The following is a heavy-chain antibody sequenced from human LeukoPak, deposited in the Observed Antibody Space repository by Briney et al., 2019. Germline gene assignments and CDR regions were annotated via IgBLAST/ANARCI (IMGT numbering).Heavy chain of an antibody. D-gene: IGHD3-22*01. J-gene: IGHJ4*02. Sequence: GESLKISCRVSGYAFASYWIGWVRQVPGKGLEWMGIIYPDDSDTKYSPSFQGQVTFSADKSVNTAYLQWSSLKASDSAMHYCARFEVNHEDSSSFYYFDYWGQGTLVTVSS. V-gene: IGHV5-51*01. CDR3: ARFEVNHEDSSSFYYFDY. CDR2: IYPDDSDT. CDR1: GYAFASYW.